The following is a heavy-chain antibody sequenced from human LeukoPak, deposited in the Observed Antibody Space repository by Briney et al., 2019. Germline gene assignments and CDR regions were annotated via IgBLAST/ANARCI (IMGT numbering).Heavy chain of an antibody. CDR3: ARDLGTQEYFDR. Sequence: PGGSLRLSCTASGFTFSDYYMSWIRQAPGKGLEWVSYISSSGRITHYADSVKGRFTISRDNAKNSLYMQMNSLRADDTAVYYCARDLGTQEYFDRWGQGSPVTVSS. V-gene: IGHV3-11*01. D-gene: IGHD1-1*01. CDR1: GFTFSDYY. J-gene: IGHJ4*02. CDR2: ISSSGRIT.